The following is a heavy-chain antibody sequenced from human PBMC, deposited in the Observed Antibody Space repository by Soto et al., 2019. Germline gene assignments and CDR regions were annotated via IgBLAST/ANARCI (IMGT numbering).Heavy chain of an antibody. V-gene: IGHV3-7*01. Sequence: EVQLVESGGGSVQPGGSLRLTCTASGLTFSNYWMSWVRQAPGKGLEWVANIKEDGSEKDYVDSVKGRFTISRDNAKNALYLQMNSLRFEDTAVYYCARGDVWGKGTTVTVSS. CDR3: ARGDV. CDR2: IKEDGSEK. CDR1: GLTFSNYW. J-gene: IGHJ6*04.